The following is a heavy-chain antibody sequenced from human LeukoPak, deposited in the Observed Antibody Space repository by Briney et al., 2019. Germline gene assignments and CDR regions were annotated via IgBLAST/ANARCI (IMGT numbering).Heavy chain of an antibody. CDR1: GFTFSNSA. Sequence: PGGSLRLSCAASGFTFSNSATSWVRQAPGKGLEWVLTLSGSGITTYYADSVKGRFTISRDNSKNTLYLHMNSLRAEDTAVYYCARHGSWSFDYWGQGTLLTVSA. CDR3: ARHGSWSFDY. J-gene: IGHJ4*02. CDR2: LSGSGITT. V-gene: IGHV3-23*01. D-gene: IGHD6-13*01.